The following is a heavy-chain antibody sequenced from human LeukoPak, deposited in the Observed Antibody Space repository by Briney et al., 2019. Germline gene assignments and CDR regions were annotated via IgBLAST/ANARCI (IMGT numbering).Heavy chain of an antibody. CDR2: IYYSGST. CDR1: GGSISSYY. D-gene: IGHD3-10*01. V-gene: IGHV4-59*08. J-gene: IGHJ6*03. Sequence: PSETLSLTCTISGGSISSYYWSWIRQPPGKGLEWIGYIYYSGSTNYNPSLKSRVTISVDTSKNQFSLKLRSVTAADTALYYCARLIGQYGIYMDVWGKGTTVTVSS. CDR3: ARLIGQYGIYMDV.